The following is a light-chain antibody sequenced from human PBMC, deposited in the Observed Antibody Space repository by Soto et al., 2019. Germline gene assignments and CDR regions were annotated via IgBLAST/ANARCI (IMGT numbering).Light chain of an antibody. V-gene: IGKV1-39*01. CDR1: QSISSY. Sequence: DIQMTQYPSSLSASVGDRATITCRASQSISSYLNWYQQKPGKAPKLLIYAASSLQSGVPSRFSGSGSGTDFTLTISSLQPEDFATYYCQQSYSTPRTFGKGTKVDIK. CDR2: AAS. CDR3: QQSYSTPRT. J-gene: IGKJ1*01.